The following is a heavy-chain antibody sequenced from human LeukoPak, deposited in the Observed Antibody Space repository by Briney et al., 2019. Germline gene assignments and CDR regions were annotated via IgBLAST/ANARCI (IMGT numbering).Heavy chain of an antibody. CDR3: AKDGSPLYSSSLQPFDY. CDR2: ISGSGGST. Sequence: PGGSLRLSCAASGFSFSSYAMSWVRQAPGKGLEWVSGISGSGGSTYYADSVKGRFTISRDNSKNTLYLQMNSLRAEDTAVYYCAKDGSPLYSSSLQPFDYWGQGTLVTVSS. V-gene: IGHV3-23*01. CDR1: GFSFSSYA. D-gene: IGHD6-6*01. J-gene: IGHJ4*02.